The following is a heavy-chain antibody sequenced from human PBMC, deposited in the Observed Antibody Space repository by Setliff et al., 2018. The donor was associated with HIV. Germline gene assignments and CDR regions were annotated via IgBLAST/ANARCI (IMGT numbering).Heavy chain of an antibody. CDR3: AKGAGFYGDYTFDY. CDR2: IHSTGST. Sequence: PSETLSLTCTVSGGSISSHYWSWIRQSPGKELEWIGYIHSTGSTNYNPPLQSRGTISMDVSKNEFSLKVTSVTSADTHVYYCAKGAGFYGDYTFDYWGQGHLVTVSS. J-gene: IGHJ4*02. V-gene: IGHV4-59*11. D-gene: IGHD4-17*01. CDR1: GGSISSHY.